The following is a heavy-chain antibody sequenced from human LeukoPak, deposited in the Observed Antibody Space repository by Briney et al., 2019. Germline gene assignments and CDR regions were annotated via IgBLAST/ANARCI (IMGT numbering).Heavy chain of an antibody. D-gene: IGHD3-10*01. CDR2: VSYDGTNE. CDR3: ARPIDNGSGSYYFPY. CDR1: GFSFHYYA. V-gene: IGHV3-30-3*01. Sequence: ETGGSLRLSCAASGFSFHYYAMHWVRQAPGKGLEWVAVVSYDGTNEYYADSVKGRLTISRDNSKNTLYMQMNCLRPEDTAVYYCARPIDNGSGSYYFPYWGQGTLVTVSS. J-gene: IGHJ4*02.